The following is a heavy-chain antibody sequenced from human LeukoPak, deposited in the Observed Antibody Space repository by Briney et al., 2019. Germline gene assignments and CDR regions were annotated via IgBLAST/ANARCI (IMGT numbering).Heavy chain of an antibody. J-gene: IGHJ4*02. Sequence: GGSLRLSCAASGFTFSNYWMHWVRQAPGKGPVWVSRINNDGSGATYADSVKGRFTISRDNAKNTLYLQMNSLRVDDTAVYYCALTSVGFDHWGQGALVTVSP. V-gene: IGHV3-74*03. D-gene: IGHD4-23*01. CDR1: GFTFSNYW. CDR2: INNDGSGA. CDR3: ALTSVGFDH.